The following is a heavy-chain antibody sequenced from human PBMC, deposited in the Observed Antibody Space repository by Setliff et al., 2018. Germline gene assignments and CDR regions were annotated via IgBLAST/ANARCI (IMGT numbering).Heavy chain of an antibody. D-gene: IGHD7-27*01. Sequence: PGGSLRLSCTASGLSYINDWVSWVRQAPGKGLEWVGRIKRESDGGTTDYADSVRGRFTISRDNAKDTLYLQMNSLRAEDTAVYFCASIDWGENFYNMDVWGKGT. V-gene: IGHV3-15*05. CDR1: GLSYINDW. CDR2: IKRESDGGTT. J-gene: IGHJ6*03. CDR3: ASIDWGENFYNMDV.